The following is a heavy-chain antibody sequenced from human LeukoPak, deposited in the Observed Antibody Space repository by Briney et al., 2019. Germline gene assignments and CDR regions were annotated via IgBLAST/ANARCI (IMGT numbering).Heavy chain of an antibody. CDR3: ARGLPGRDAFDV. CDR2: IYHSGNT. Sequence: PSETLSLTCAVSGGSISSSNWWSWVRQPPGKGLEWIGEIYHSGNTNYNPSLGSRVTISEDTSKNQFSLNLNSLTAADTAVYYCARGLPGRDAFDVWGQGTVVTVSS. V-gene: IGHV4-4*02. D-gene: IGHD3-16*01. CDR1: GGSISSSNW. J-gene: IGHJ3*01.